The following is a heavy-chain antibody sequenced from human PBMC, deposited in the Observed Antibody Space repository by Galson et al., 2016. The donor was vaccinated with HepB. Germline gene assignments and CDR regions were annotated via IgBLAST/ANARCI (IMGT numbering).Heavy chain of an antibody. Sequence: SLRLSCAASGVTFSSCVMSWVRQAPGRGPEWVSAISGSGGSTYYSDSVKGRFAISRDNSKNTLYLEMTSLRAEDTAVYYCARPGYCSGCSCYVPFDIWGQGTMATVSS. CDR2: ISGSGGST. CDR3: ARPGYCSGCSCYVPFDI. J-gene: IGHJ3*02. CDR1: GVTFSSCV. D-gene: IGHD2-15*01. V-gene: IGHV3-23*01.